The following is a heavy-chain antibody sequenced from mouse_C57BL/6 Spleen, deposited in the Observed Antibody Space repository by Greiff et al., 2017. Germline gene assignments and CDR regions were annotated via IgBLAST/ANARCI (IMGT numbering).Heavy chain of an antibody. D-gene: IGHD2-3*01. Sequence: QVQLKQPGAELVRPGSSVKLSCKASGYTFTSYWMDWVKQRPGQGLEWIGNIYPSDSETHYNQKFKDKATLTVDKSSSTAYMQLSSLTSEDSAVYYCARLRGDGYYYWYFDVWGTGTTVTVSS. CDR1: GYTFTSYW. CDR3: ARLRGDGYYYWYFDV. V-gene: IGHV1-61*01. J-gene: IGHJ1*03. CDR2: IYPSDSET.